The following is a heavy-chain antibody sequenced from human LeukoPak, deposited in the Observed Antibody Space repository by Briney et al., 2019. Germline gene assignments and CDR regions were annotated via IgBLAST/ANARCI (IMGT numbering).Heavy chain of an antibody. D-gene: IGHD3-10*01. CDR3: AKGADLWFFET. Sequence: PGGSLRLSCAASGVSFSNYAMTWVRHAPRKGLEWVSGISGSGGSTFYADPVKGRFIISRDNSKINLYLQMNSVRTEDTAANYCAKGADLWFFETWGQGVLVTVSS. V-gene: IGHV3-23*01. CDR2: ISGSGGST. J-gene: IGHJ4*02. CDR1: GVSFSNYA.